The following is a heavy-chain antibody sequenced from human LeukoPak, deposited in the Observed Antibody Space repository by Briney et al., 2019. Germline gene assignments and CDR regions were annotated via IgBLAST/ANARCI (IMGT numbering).Heavy chain of an antibody. CDR2: IIPIFGTA. CDR3: ARDPIAAAGPFDAFDI. J-gene: IGHJ3*02. V-gene: IGHV1-69*05. D-gene: IGHD6-13*01. Sequence: SVKVSCKASGYTFTSYYMHWVRQAPGQGLEWMGGIIPIFGTANYAQKFQGRVTITTDESTSAAYMGLSSLRSEDTAVYYCARDPIAAAGPFDAFDIWGQGTMVTVSS. CDR1: GYTFTSYY.